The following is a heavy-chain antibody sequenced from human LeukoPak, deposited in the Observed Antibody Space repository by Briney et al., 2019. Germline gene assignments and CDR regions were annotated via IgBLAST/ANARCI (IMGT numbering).Heavy chain of an antibody. D-gene: IGHD2-2*01. CDR3: ARESVVVVPAAIRWYNWFDP. CDR1: GGSISSSSYY. J-gene: IGHJ5*02. V-gene: IGHV4-39*07. Sequence: SETLSLTCTVSGGSISSSSYYWGWIRQPPGKGREWIGSIYYSGSTYYNPSLKSRVTISVDTSKNQFSLKLSSVTAADTAVYYCARESVVVVPAAIRWYNWFDPWGQGTLVTVSS. CDR2: IYYSGST.